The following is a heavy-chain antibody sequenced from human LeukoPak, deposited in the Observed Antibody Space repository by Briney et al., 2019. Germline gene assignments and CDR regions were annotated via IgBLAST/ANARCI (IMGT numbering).Heavy chain of an antibody. CDR2: IYYSGST. D-gene: IGHD2-21*02. J-gene: IGHJ2*01. Sequence: PSETLSLTCTVSGGSISSSSYYWGWIRQPPGKGLEWIGSIYYSGSTYYNPSLKSRVTISVDTSKNQFSLKLSSVTAADTAVYYCARTPYCGGDCYFYWYFDLWGRGTLVTVSS. CDR3: ARTPYCGGDCYFYWYFDL. CDR1: GGSISSSSYY. V-gene: IGHV4-39*07.